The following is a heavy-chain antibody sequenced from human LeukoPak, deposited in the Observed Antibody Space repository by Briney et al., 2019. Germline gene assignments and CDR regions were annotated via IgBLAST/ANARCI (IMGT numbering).Heavy chain of an antibody. CDR2: ISAYNGNT. V-gene: IGHV1-18*01. Sequence: ASVKVSCKASGYTFTSYGISWVRQAPGQGLEWMGWISAYNGNTNYAQKLQGRVTMTTDTSTSTVYMELRSLRSDDTAVYYCARDLAYCGGDCPEDYFDYWGQGTLVTVSS. J-gene: IGHJ4*02. CDR1: GYTFTSYG. CDR3: ARDLAYCGGDCPEDYFDY. D-gene: IGHD2-21*02.